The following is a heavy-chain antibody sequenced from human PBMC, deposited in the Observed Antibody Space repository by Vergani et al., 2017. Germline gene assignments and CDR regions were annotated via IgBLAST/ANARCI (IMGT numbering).Heavy chain of an antibody. CDR3: ARDQVEWVVPAPFDP. CDR2: INPNSGGT. D-gene: IGHD2-2*01. J-gene: IGHJ5*02. V-gene: IGHV1-2*02. Sequence: QVQLVQSGAEVKKPGSSVKVSCKASGGTFTGYYMHWVRQAPGQGLEWMGWINPNSGGTNYAQKFQGRVTMTRDTSISTAYMELSRLRSDDTAVYYCARDQVEWVVPAPFDPWGQGTLVTVSS. CDR1: GGTFTGYY.